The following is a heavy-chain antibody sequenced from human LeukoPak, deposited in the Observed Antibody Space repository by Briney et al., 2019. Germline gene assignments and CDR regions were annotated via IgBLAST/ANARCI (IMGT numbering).Heavy chain of an antibody. CDR2: IIPIFGTA. CDR1: GGTFSSYA. CDR3: ARDIELST. Sequence: ASVKVSCKASGGTFSSYAISWVRQAPGQGLEWMGGIIPIFGTANYAQKFQGRVTITADESTSTAYMELNSLRAEDTAMYYCARDIELSTWGPGTMVTVSS. V-gene: IGHV1-69*13. J-gene: IGHJ3*01. D-gene: IGHD1-26*01.